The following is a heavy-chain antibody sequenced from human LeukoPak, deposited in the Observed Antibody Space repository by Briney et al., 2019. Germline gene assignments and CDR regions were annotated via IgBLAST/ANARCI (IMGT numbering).Heavy chain of an antibody. V-gene: IGHV1-69*06. CDR3: ARDPGTPGEVKSAP. Sequence: ASVKVSCKASGGTFSNYAITWVRRAPGQGLEWMGGIIPIFDTANYAQKFQGRVTITADKSTSTAYMELSSLRSEDTAVYYCARDPGTPGEVKSAPWGKGTRVTAPS. CDR2: IIPIFDTA. J-gene: IGHJ3*01. D-gene: IGHD3-16*01. CDR1: GGTFSNYA.